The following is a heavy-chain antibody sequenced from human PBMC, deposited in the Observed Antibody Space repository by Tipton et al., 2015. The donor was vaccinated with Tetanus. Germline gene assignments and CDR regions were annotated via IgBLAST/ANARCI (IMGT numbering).Heavy chain of an antibody. CDR3: ARRRMMDVCYFD. V-gene: IGHV4-39*01. J-gene: IGHJ4*02. D-gene: IGHD3-9*01. CDR2: IYYSGST. CDR1: GGSISSSSYY. Sequence: TLSLTCTVSGGSISSSSYYWGWIRQPPGKGLEWIGSIYYSGSTYYNPSLKSRVTISVDTSKNQFSLKLSSVTAADTAVYYCARRRMMDVCYFDWGQGTLVTVSS.